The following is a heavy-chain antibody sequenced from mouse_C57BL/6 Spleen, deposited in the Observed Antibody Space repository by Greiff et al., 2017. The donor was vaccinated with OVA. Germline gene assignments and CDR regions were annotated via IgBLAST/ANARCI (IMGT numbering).Heavy chain of an antibody. CDR2: IYPGDGDT. CDR1: GYAFSSSW. V-gene: IGHV1-82*01. CDR3: AREKATTVVASPMDY. D-gene: IGHD1-1*01. J-gene: IGHJ4*01. Sequence: VKLVESGPELVKPGASVKISCKASGYAFSSSWMNWVKQRPGKGLEWIGRIYPGDGDTNYNGKFKGKATLTADKSSSTAYMQLSSLTSEDSAVYFCAREKATTVVASPMDYWGQGTSVTVSS.